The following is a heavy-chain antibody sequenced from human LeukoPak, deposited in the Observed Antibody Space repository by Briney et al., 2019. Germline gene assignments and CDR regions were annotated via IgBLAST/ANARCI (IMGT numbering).Heavy chain of an antibody. Sequence: PGGSLRLSCAASGFTFSSYGVHWVRQAPGKGLEWVAVISYDGSNKYYADSVKGRFTISRDNSKNTLYLQMNSLRAEDTAVYYCAKALLYYDILTGYALDYWGQGTLVTVSS. CDR1: GFTFSSYG. D-gene: IGHD3-9*01. CDR3: AKALLYYDILTGYALDY. J-gene: IGHJ4*02. V-gene: IGHV3-30*18. CDR2: ISYDGSNK.